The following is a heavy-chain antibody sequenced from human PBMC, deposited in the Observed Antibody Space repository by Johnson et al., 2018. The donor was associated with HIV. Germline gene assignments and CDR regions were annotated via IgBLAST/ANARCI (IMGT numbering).Heavy chain of an antibody. CDR2: ISGSGGST. V-gene: IGHV3-23*04. CDR3: AKVGPANDVLGAGDAFDI. D-gene: IGHD2-8*01. Sequence: VLLVESGGGLVQPGGSLRLSCEASGFTFSSYAMSWVRQAPGTGLEWVSAISGSGGSTYYADSVKGRFTISSDNSKNTLYLQMNSLRAEDTAVYYCAKVGPANDVLGAGDAFDIWGQGTMVTVSS. CDR1: GFTFSSYA. J-gene: IGHJ3*02.